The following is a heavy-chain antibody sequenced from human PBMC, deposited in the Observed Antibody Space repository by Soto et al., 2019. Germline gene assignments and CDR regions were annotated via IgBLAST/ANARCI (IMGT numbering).Heavy chain of an antibody. CDR2: IYYSGST. CDR1: GGSIGGYY. V-gene: IGHV4-59*01. Sequence: SETLSLTCTVSGGSIGGYYGSWIRQPPGKGLEWIGYIYYSGSTSYNPSLKSRVTISVDTSKSQFSLKLRSVTAADTAVYYCARDKGAAAGAYYYYYMDVWGKGTTVTVSS. J-gene: IGHJ6*03. CDR3: ARDKGAAAGAYYYYYMDV. D-gene: IGHD6-13*01.